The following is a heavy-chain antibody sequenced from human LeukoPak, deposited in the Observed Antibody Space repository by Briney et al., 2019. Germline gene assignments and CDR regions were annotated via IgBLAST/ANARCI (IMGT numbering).Heavy chain of an antibody. CDR2: IKSDGTTT. V-gene: IGHV3-74*01. CDR3: ARVGGLSTSSGYYYGMDV. Sequence: QTGGSLRLSCAASGFTFSSFWMNWVRHAPGKGLVWVSRIKSDGTTTNYADSVKGRFAISRDNAKNTLYLQMNSLRAEDTAVYYCARVGGLSTSSGYYYGMDVWGQGTTVTVSS. CDR1: GFTFSSFW. D-gene: IGHD6-6*01. J-gene: IGHJ6*02.